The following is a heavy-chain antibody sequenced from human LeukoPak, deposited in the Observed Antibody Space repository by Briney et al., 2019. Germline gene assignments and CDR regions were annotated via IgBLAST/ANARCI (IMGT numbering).Heavy chain of an antibody. CDR3: ARGQNWGSYFDY. Sequence: SETLSLTCAVYGGSFSGYYWSWIRQPPGEGLEWIGEINHSGSTNYNPSLKSRVTISVDTSKNQFSLKLSSVTAADTAVYYCARGQNWGSYFDYWGQGTLVTVSS. J-gene: IGHJ4*02. CDR2: INHSGST. D-gene: IGHD7-27*01. V-gene: IGHV4-34*01. CDR1: GGSFSGYY.